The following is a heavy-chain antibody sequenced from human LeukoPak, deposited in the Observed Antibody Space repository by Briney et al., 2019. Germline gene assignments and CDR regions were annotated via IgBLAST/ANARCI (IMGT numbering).Heavy chain of an antibody. J-gene: IGHJ6*02. CDR1: GYTFTGYY. Sequence: ASVKVSCKASGYTFTGYYMHWVRHAPGQGLEWMGWINPNSGGTNYAQKFQGRVTMTRDTSISTAYMELSRLRSDDTAVYYCARPHDYSYYYYGMDVWGQGTTVTVSS. V-gene: IGHV1-2*02. CDR3: ARPHDYSYYYYGMDV. CDR2: INPNSGGT. D-gene: IGHD4-11*01.